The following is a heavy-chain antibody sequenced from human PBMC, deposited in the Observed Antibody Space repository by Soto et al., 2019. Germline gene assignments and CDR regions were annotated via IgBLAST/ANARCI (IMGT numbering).Heavy chain of an antibody. J-gene: IGHJ6*02. CDR3: AREEQQLVPDYYYYYYGMDV. CDR1: GYTFTGYY. D-gene: IGHD6-13*01. Sequence: GASVKVSCKASGYTFTGYYMHWLRQAPGQGLEWMGWINPNSGGTNYAQKFQGRVTMTRDTSISTAYMELSRLRSDDTAVYYCAREEQQLVPDYYYYYYGMDVWGQGTTVTVSS. V-gene: IGHV1-2*02. CDR2: INPNSGGT.